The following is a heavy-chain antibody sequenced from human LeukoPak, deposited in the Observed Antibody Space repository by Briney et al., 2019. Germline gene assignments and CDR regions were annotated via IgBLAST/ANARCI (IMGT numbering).Heavy chain of an antibody. D-gene: IGHD3-10*01. CDR2: IYSGGST. CDR1: GFTFSSYG. CDR3: ARGFLYGSGSDA. V-gene: IGHV3-53*01. Sequence: GGSLRLSCAASGFTFSSYGMHWVRQAPGKGLEWVSVIYSGGSTYYADSVKGRFTISRNNSKNTLYLQMNSLRAEDTAVYYCARGFLYGSGSDAWGQGTLVTVSS. J-gene: IGHJ5*02.